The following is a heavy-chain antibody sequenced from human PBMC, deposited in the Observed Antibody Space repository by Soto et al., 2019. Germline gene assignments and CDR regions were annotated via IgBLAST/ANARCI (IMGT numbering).Heavy chain of an antibody. CDR3: SRGNDAYKVRRT. CDR1: DGSLSDDY. D-gene: IGHD1-1*01. CDR2: IHPSGST. V-gene: IGHV4-34*01. Sequence: SETLSLTCAVYDGSLSDDYYTWTRQSPGKGLEWIGEIHPSGSTYYNPFLKTRVTLSQDTSKKQFSLNLISVTAADTGEYYCSRGNDAYKVRRTWGQGTLVIVSS. J-gene: IGHJ5*02.